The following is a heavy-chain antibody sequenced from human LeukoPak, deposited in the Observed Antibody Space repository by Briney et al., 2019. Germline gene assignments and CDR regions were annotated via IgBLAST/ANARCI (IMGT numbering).Heavy chain of an antibody. Sequence: ASVKASCKASGYTFTSYGISWVRQAPGQGLEWMGWISAYNGNTNYAQKLQGRVTMTTDTSTSTAYMELRSLRSDDTAVYYCARDRGEPDYGSGSYYEYGYWGQGTLVTVSS. CDR1: GYTFTSYG. D-gene: IGHD3-10*01. CDR2: ISAYNGNT. CDR3: ARDRGEPDYGSGSYYEYGY. V-gene: IGHV1-18*04. J-gene: IGHJ4*02.